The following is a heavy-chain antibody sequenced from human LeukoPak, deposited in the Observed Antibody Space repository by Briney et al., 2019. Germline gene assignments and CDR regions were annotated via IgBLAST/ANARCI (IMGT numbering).Heavy chain of an antibody. Sequence: ASVKVSCTVSGYTLTELSMHWVRQAPGKGLEWMGGFDPEDGETIYAQKFQGRVTMTEDTSTDTAYMELSSLRSEDTAVYYCARAKYCSGGSCYFGYWGQGTLVTVSS. CDR1: GYTLTELS. D-gene: IGHD2-15*01. V-gene: IGHV1-24*01. J-gene: IGHJ4*02. CDR3: ARAKYCSGGSCYFGY. CDR2: FDPEDGET.